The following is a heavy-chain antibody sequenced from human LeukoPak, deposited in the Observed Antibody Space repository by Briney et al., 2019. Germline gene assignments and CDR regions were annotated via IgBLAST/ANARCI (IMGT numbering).Heavy chain of an antibody. CDR1: GASFSSGDQY. D-gene: IGHD3-22*01. CDR2: IHPSGTL. V-gene: IGHV4-31*03. CDR3: SRGLDSRKLGY. J-gene: IGHJ4*02. Sequence: SETLSLTCTVSGASFSSGDQYWNWIRQSPGKGLEWIGSIHPSGTLYNNPSLESRVTMSMDTSKNQFSLNLNSVAAADTAVYFCSRGLDSRKLGYWGQGTVVTVSS.